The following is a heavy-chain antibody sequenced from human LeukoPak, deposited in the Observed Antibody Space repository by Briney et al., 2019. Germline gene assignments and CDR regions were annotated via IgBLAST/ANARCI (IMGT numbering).Heavy chain of an antibody. CDR2: IYYSGST. Sequence: SETLSLTCTVSGGSISSGDYYWSWIRQPPGKGLEWIGYIYYSGSTYYNPSLKSRVTISVDTSKNQFSLKLSSVTAADTAVYYCARALVVAATFFDYWGQGTLVTVSS. V-gene: IGHV4-30-4*08. CDR1: GGSISSGDYY. D-gene: IGHD2-15*01. CDR3: ARALVVAATFFDY. J-gene: IGHJ4*02.